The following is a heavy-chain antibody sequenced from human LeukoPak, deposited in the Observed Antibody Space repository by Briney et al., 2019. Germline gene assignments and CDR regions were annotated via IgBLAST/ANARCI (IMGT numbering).Heavy chain of an antibody. CDR2: IYSGGST. Sequence: PGGSLRLSCAASGFTVSSNYMSWVRQAPGKGLEWVSVIYSGGSTYYADSVKGRFTISRDNAKNTLYLQMNSLRAEDTAVYYCAREFSAAAGFFDYWGQGTLVTVSS. D-gene: IGHD6-13*01. CDR1: GFTVSSNY. J-gene: IGHJ4*02. V-gene: IGHV3-53*01. CDR3: AREFSAAAGFFDY.